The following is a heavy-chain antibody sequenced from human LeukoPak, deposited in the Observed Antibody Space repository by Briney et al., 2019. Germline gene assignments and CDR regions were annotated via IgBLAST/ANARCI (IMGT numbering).Heavy chain of an antibody. CDR2: IYYSGST. CDR1: GGSISSYY. D-gene: IGHD3-22*01. Sequence: SETLSLTCTVSGGSISSYYWSWIRQPPGKGLEWIGYIYYSGSTNYNPSLKSRVTISVDTSKNQFSLKLSSVTAADTAVYYCAGGRYYYDSSGFRAFDYWGQGQWSPSPQ. CDR3: AGGRYYYDSSGFRAFDY. J-gene: IGHJ4*02. V-gene: IGHV4-59*01.